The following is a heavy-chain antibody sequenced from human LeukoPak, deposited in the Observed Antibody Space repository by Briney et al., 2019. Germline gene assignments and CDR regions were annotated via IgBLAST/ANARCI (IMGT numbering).Heavy chain of an antibody. V-gene: IGHV4-61*02. CDR3: ARGPYSYDSSGAFDI. J-gene: IGHJ3*02. CDR2: ISSSGST. CDR1: GDSISSGDYY. Sequence: SQTLSLTCTVSGDSISSGDYYCSWIRQPAGKGLEWIGRISSSGSTNYNPSLKSRVTISVDTSSNQFSLKLSSVTAADTAVYFCARGPYSYDSSGAFDIWGQGTMVTVSS. D-gene: IGHD3-22*01.